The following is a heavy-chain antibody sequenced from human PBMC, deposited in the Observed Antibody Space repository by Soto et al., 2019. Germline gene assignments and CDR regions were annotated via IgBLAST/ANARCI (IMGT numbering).Heavy chain of an antibody. CDR1: GYTFTSYG. CDR3: ARSGAKDIVVVPAAPDY. D-gene: IGHD2-2*01. J-gene: IGHJ4*02. Sequence: ASVKVSCKASGYTFTSYGISWVRQAPGQGLEWMGWISAYNGNTNYAQKLQGRVTMTTDTSTSTAYMELRSLRSDDTAVYYCARSGAKDIVVVPAAPDYWGQGTLVTVSS. CDR2: ISAYNGNT. V-gene: IGHV1-18*01.